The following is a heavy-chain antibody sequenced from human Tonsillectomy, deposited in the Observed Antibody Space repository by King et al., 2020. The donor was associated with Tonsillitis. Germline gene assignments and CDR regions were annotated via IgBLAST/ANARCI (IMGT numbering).Heavy chain of an antibody. CDR2: IDWDDDK. J-gene: IGHJ4*02. CDR1: GFSLSTSGMC. Sequence: QVTLKESGPALVKPTQTLTLTCTFSGFSLSTSGMCVSWIRQPPGKALEWLARIDWDDDKYYSTSLKTRLTISKDTSKNQVVLKMTNMDPVDTATYYCARSRDGYNPFLFDYWGQGTLVTVSS. D-gene: IGHD5-24*01. V-gene: IGHV2-70*15. CDR3: ARSRDGYNPFLFDY.